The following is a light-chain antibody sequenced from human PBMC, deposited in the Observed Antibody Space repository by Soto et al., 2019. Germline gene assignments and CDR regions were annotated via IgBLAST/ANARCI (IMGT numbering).Light chain of an antibody. Sequence: SYELAQPPSLSVAPGKTARITCGGNNIGSKSVHWYQQKPGQAPVLVIYYDSDRPSGIPERFSGSNSGNTATLTISRVEAGDEADYYCQVWDSSSDHPYVVFGGGTKLTVL. CDR1: NIGSKS. CDR3: QVWDSSSDHPYVV. CDR2: YDS. J-gene: IGLJ2*01. V-gene: IGLV3-21*04.